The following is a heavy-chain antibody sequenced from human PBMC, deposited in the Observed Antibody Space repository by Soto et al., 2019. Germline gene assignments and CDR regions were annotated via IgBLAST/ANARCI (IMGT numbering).Heavy chain of an antibody. V-gene: IGHV3-33*08. CDR3: ARDRIAARYYYYYMGV. J-gene: IGHJ6*03. CDR1: GFTFSSYG. CDR2: IWYDGSNK. Sequence: GGSLRLSCAASGFTFSSYGMHWVRQAPGKGLEWVAVIWYDGSNKYYADSVKGRFTISRDNSKNTLYLQMNSLRAEDTAVYYCARDRIAARYYYYYMGVWGKGTTVTVSS. D-gene: IGHD6-6*01.